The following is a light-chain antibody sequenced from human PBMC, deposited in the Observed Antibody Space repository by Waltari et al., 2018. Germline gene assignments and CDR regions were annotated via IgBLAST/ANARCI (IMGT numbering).Light chain of an antibody. J-gene: IGKJ2*01. V-gene: IGKV4-1*01. Sequence: DIVMTQSPDSLAVSLGERATINCKSSQRVLYSSNNKNYLAWYQQKPGQPPKLLIYWASTRESGVPDRFSGSGSGTDFTLTISGLQAEDVAVYYCQQYYTTPYTFGQGTKLEIK. CDR1: QRVLYSSNNKNY. CDR3: QQYYTTPYT. CDR2: WAS.